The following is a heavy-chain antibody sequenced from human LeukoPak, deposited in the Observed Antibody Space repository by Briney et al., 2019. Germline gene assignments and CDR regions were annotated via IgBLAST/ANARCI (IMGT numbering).Heavy chain of an antibody. CDR3: ARDNGWSAGVVIPLPSWFDP. CDR1: GFTYNYYS. J-gene: IGHJ5*02. V-gene: IGHV3-23*01. D-gene: IGHD3-3*01. Sequence: GWSLRVSCLASGFTYNYYSMYWVRQAPGRGLEWVSGMFGSGGSAHYADSVKGRFTISRDNAKNSLYLQMNSLRAEDTAVYYCARDNGWSAGVVIPLPSWFDPWGEETLVTVSS. CDR2: MFGSGGSA.